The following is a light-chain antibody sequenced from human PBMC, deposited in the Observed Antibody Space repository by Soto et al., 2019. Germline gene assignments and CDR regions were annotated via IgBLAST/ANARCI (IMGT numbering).Light chain of an antibody. V-gene: IGLV2-14*01. J-gene: IGLJ3*02. Sequence: QSALTQPASVSGSPGQSITISCTGTSSDIGSYNSVSWYQQHPGEAPKLMIFDVSNRPSGVSNRFSGSKSGNTASLTISGLQAEDEADYYCNSYTSSNTLWVFGGGTKVTVL. CDR1: SSDIGSYNS. CDR3: NSYTSSNTLWV. CDR2: DVS.